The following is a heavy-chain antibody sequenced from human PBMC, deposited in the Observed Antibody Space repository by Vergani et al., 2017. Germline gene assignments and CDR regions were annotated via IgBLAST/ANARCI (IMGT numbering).Heavy chain of an antibody. V-gene: IGHV3-74*01. CDR1: GFTFSNYW. CDR2: INSDGDST. CDR3: VRGGRGDHGDFWSRLGP. J-gene: IGHJ5*02. D-gene: IGHD3-3*01. Sequence: VQLVESGGGLVQPGGSLRLSCTASGFTFSNYWMQWVRQAPGKGLMWVSRINSDGDSTSYADSVKGRFTISRDNAKNTLYLQMDSLRAEDTAVYYCVRGGRGDHGDFWSRLGPWGQGTWVIVSS.